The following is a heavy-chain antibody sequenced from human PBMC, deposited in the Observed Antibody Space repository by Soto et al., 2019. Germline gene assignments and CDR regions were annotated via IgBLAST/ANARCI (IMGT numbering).Heavy chain of an antibody. CDR3: AKFFVETGGSSGWPWSFHY. CDR2: VSGSGGTT. J-gene: IGHJ4*02. D-gene: IGHD6-25*01. V-gene: IGHV3-23*01. Sequence: EVQLLESGGGLVQPGGSLRLSCAASGFTFSSYAMSWVRQAPGKGLEWVSAVSGSGGTTYYADSVKARFTISRDNSKNTLFLQMNSLRAEDTAVYYCAKFFVETGGSSGWPWSFHYWGQGTLVTVSS. CDR1: GFTFSSYA.